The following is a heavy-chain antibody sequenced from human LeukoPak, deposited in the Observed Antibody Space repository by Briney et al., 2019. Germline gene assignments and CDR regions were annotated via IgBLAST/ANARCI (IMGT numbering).Heavy chain of an antibody. CDR2: ISSSGSTI. J-gene: IGHJ6*04. CDR3: ARIRQRSSWDNYYYYYGMDV. V-gene: IGHV3-48*03. D-gene: IGHD6-13*01. Sequence: TGGSLRLSCAASGFTFSSYEMNWVRQAPGKGLEWVSHISSSGSTIYYADSVKGRFTISRDNAKNSLYLQMNSLRAEDTAVYYCARIRQRSSWDNYYYYYGMDVWGKGTTVTVSS. CDR1: GFTFSSYE.